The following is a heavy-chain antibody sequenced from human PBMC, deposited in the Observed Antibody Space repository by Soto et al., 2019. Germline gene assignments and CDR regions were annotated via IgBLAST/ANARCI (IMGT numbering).Heavy chain of an antibody. Sequence: EVRLLESGGGLVQPGGSLRLSCAASGFTFSSNAMTWVRQAPGKGLEWVSTIIGSGDSTYYPDSVRGRFTISRDNSKNTVYLQMNSLRAEDTALYYCTKDTKHPYGPPYWGQGTLVTVSS. CDR3: TKDTKHPYGPPY. V-gene: IGHV3-23*01. D-gene: IGHD2-8*01. CDR2: IIGSGDST. J-gene: IGHJ4*02. CDR1: GFTFSSNA.